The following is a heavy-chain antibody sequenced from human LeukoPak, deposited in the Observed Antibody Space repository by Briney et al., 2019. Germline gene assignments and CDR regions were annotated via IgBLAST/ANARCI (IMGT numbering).Heavy chain of an antibody. D-gene: IGHD2/OR15-2a*01. CDR1: GFTVSSNY. J-gene: IGHJ4*02. CDR3: ANPSTTYYYFAY. V-gene: IGHV3-53*01. CDR2: IYSGGTS. Sequence: PGGSLRLSCAASGFTVSSNYMTWVRQAPGKGLEWVSIIYSGGTSYYADSVKGRFTISRDNSKNTLYLQMNSLRAEDTAIYYCANPSTTYYYFAYWGQGTLVTVSS.